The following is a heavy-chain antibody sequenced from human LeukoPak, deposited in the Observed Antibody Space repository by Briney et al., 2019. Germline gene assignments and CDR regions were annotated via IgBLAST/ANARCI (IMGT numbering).Heavy chain of an antibody. CDR2: IYYSGST. CDR1: GGSISNCY. CDR3: ARDRAAAGFYWYFDL. J-gene: IGHJ2*01. D-gene: IGHD6-13*01. Sequence: SETLSLTCTVSGGSISNCYWSWIRQPPGKGLEWIGYIYYSGSTDYNPSLKSRVTITVDTSKNQFFLKLNSVTATDTAVYYCARDRAAAGFYWYFDLWGRGTLVTVSS. V-gene: IGHV4-59*01.